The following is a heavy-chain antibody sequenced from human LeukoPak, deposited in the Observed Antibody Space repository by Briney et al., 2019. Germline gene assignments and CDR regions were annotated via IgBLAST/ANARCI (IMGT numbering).Heavy chain of an antibody. D-gene: IGHD3-22*01. CDR1: GGIISSSSYY. V-gene: IGHV4-39*02. J-gene: IGHJ4*02. CDR2: LYYGGST. CDR3: ARLDYDSSGYYFFEY. Sequence: SETLSLTCAVSGGIISSSSYYWGWIRQPPGKGLEWIGSLYYGGSTYYNPSLKSRDAISVDTSKNHLSLKLSSVTAADTAVYYCARLDYDSSGYYFFEYWGRGTLVTVSS.